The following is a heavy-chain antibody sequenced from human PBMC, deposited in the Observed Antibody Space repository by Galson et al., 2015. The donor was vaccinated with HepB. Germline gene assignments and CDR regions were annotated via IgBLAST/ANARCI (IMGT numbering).Heavy chain of an antibody. V-gene: IGHV3-30-3*02. CDR1: GFTFSSYA. J-gene: IGHJ4*02. CDR3: AKDCTNGVCLDF. CDR2: ISYDGSNK. Sequence: SLRLSCAASGFTFSSYAMHWVRQAPGKGLEWVAVISYDGSNKYYADSVKGRFAISRDNSKNTLYLQMNSLRAEDTAVYYCAKDCTNGVCLDFWGQGTLVTVSS. D-gene: IGHD2-8*01.